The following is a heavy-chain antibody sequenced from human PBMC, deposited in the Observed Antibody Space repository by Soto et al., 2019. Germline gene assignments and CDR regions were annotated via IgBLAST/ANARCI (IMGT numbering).Heavy chain of an antibody. Sequence: EVQLLESGGGLLQPGGSLRLSCAASGFTFSSYAMSWVRQAPGKGLEWVSTISGSGGSTYYADSLKGRFTISRDNSKNTLFLQMSSQRAEDTAVYYCAKEAVSGWYYFDHWGPGTLVTVSS. CDR1: GFTFSSYA. J-gene: IGHJ4*02. CDR3: AKEAVSGWYYFDH. V-gene: IGHV3-23*01. D-gene: IGHD6-19*01. CDR2: ISGSGGST.